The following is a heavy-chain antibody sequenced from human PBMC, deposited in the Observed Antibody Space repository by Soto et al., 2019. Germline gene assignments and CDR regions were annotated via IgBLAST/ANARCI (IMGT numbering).Heavy chain of an antibody. J-gene: IGHJ5*02. CDR1: GFTFSSYS. CDR3: ARDPDSSGWYNWFDP. V-gene: IGHV3-48*01. Sequence: EVQLVESGGGLVQPGGSLRLSCAASGFTFSSYSMNWVRQAPGKGLEWVSYISSSSSTIYYADSVKGRFTISRDNAKNSLYLQMNSLRADDTAVYYCARDPDSSGWYNWFDPWGQGTLVTVSS. CDR2: ISSSSSTI. D-gene: IGHD6-19*01.